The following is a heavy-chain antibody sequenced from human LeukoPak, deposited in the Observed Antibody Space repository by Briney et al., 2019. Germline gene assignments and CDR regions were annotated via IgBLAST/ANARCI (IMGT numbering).Heavy chain of an antibody. CDR1: GFTFSSYA. D-gene: IGHD2-8*02. CDR2: ISGSGGST. CDR3: AKMPEIVLVVYAWYFDF. Sequence: PGGSLRLSCAAYGFTFSSYAMSWIRQAPGKGLEWVSDISGSGGSTYYAGSVTSRFTISKDNSKNTLYPQMNSLRAEYTSVYYCAKMPEIVLVVYAWYFDFWGRGTLVTVSS. J-gene: IGHJ2*01. V-gene: IGHV3-23*01.